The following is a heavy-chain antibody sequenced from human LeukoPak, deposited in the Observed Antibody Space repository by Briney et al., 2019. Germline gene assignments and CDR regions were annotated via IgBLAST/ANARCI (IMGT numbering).Heavy chain of an antibody. V-gene: IGHV3-23*01. CDR1: GFTFSSYA. CDR3: GKRRDYFDY. CDR2: ISGSGGST. Sequence: GGPLRLSCAASGFTFSSYAMSWVRQTPGKGLEWVSAISGSGGSTYYADSVKGRFSISRDNSKNTLYLQMNSLRAEDTAVYYCGKRRDYFDYWGQGTLVTVSS. J-gene: IGHJ4*02.